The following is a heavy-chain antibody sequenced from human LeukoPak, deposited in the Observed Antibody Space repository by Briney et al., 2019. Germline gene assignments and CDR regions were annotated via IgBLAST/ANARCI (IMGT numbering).Heavy chain of an antibody. CDR2: IKQDGSEK. D-gene: IGHD3-10*01. J-gene: IGHJ4*02. V-gene: IGHV3-7*03. Sequence: HPGGSLRLSCAASGFTFSSYWMSWVRQALGKGLEWVANIKQDGSEKYYVDSVKGRFTISRDNAKNSLYLQMNSLRAEDTAVYYCAREIWFGELFPYYFDYWGQGTLVTVSS. CDR3: AREIWFGELFPYYFDY. CDR1: GFTFSSYW.